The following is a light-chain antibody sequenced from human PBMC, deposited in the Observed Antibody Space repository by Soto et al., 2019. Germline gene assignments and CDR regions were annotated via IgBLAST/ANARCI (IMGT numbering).Light chain of an antibody. J-gene: IGKJ1*01. CDR3: QHYNSYSEA. CDR1: QTIRRW. CDR2: KAP. V-gene: IGKV1-5*03. Sequence: DIQMTQSPSTLSGSVGDRVTITCQARQTIRRWLAWYQQKPLKAPKLLIYKAPTLKSGAPLRFSGRGSGTEFTLTISSLQPDDFATYYCQHYNSYSEAFGQGTKVDIK.